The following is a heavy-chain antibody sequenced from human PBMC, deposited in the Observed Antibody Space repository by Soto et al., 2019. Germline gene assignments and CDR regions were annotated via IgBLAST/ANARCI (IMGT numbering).Heavy chain of an antibody. Sequence: ASVKVSCKASGYTFTGYYMHWVRQAPGQGLEWMGWINPNSGGTNYAQKFQGWVTMTRDTSISTAYMELSRLRSDDTAVYYCAVGEVVAASRGPYYRLAVWGQGTTVTVSS. V-gene: IGHV1-2*04. D-gene: IGHD2-15*01. J-gene: IGHJ6*02. CDR2: INPNSGGT. CDR3: AVGEVVAASRGPYYRLAV. CDR1: GYTFTGYY.